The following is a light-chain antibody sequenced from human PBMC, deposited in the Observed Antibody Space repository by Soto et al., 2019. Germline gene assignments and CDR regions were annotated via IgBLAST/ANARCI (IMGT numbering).Light chain of an antibody. J-gene: IGLJ2*01. V-gene: IGLV2-8*01. CDR2: EVN. CDR1: SSDVGGYNY. Sequence: QSALTQPPSASGSPGQSVTISCTGTSSDVGGYNYVSWYQQHPGKAPKLMIYEVNKRPSGVPDRFSGSRSGNTASLTVSGLQAEDEVDYYCASHAGRKNIIFGGGTKVTVL. CDR3: ASHAGRKNII.